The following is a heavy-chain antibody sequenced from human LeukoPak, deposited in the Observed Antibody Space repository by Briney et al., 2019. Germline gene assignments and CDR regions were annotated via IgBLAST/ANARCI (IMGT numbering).Heavy chain of an antibody. CDR3: ARGSDDYGGNSWWFDP. V-gene: IGHV4-61*01. D-gene: IGHD4-23*01. J-gene: IGHJ5*02. CDR1: GGSVSSGSYY. CDR2: IYYSGST. Sequence: PSETLFLTCTVSGGSVSSGSYYWSWIRQPPGKGLEWIGYIYYSGSTNYNPSLKSRVTISVDTSKNQFSLKLSSVTAADTAVYYCARGSDDYGGNSWWFDPWGQGTLVTVSS.